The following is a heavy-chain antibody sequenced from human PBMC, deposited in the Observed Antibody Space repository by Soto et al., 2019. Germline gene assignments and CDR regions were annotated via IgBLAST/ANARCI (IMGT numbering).Heavy chain of an antibody. D-gene: IGHD6-19*01. J-gene: IGHJ4*02. V-gene: IGHV3-23*01. CDR1: VFTGNTCG. Sequence: GGSVRLSCVTAVFTGNTCGMSWGWRAPGKGQGWVSAGSISGDRTYYADSVKRRCVISRDNSNNTLFLRVSSLRVDDTATEYCAYVRSRRWRLSFDHRGPGTPVPLSS. CDR3: AYVRSRRWRLSFDH. CDR2: GSISGDRT.